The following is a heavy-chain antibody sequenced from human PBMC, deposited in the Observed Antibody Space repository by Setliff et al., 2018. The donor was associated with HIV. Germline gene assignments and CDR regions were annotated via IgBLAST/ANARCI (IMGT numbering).Heavy chain of an antibody. J-gene: IGHJ4*02. V-gene: IGHV1-18*01. CDR1: GYTFTSYG. Sequence: ASVKVSCKASGYTFTSYGISWVRQAPGQGLEWMGWISAYNSNTNYAQKFQGRVTMTTDTSTSTAYMELSSLSADDTAIYYCAKLPHSSAWYSPFYYFEYWGQGTLVTVS. CDR3: AKLPHSSAWYSPFYYFEY. D-gene: IGHD6-19*01. CDR2: ISAYNSNT.